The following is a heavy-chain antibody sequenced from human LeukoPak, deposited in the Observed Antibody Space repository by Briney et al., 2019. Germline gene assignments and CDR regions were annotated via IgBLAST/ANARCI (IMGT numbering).Heavy chain of an antibody. Sequence: GGSLRLSCAASGFTFSSYWMSWVRQAPGKGLEWVANIKQDGSEKYYVDSVKGRFTICRDNAKNSLYLQMNSLRAEDTAVYYCARGTYYYDSSGYYYNWFDPWGRGTLVTVSS. CDR1: GFTFSSYW. J-gene: IGHJ5*02. D-gene: IGHD3-22*01. CDR2: IKQDGSEK. V-gene: IGHV3-7*04. CDR3: ARGTYYYDSSGYYYNWFDP.